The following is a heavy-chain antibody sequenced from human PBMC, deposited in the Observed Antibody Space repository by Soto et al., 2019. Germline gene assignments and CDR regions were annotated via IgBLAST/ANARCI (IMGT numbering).Heavy chain of an antibody. J-gene: IGHJ4*02. CDR1: GGSFSGYY. V-gene: IGHV4-34*01. CDR2: INHSGST. CDR3: ARDRRFITMVRGVIILDY. D-gene: IGHD3-10*01. Sequence: SETLSLTCAVYGGSFSGYYWSWIRQPPGKGLDWIGEINHSGSTNYNPSLKSRFTISVDTSKNQFSLKLSSVIAADTAVFYCARDRRFITMVRGVIILDYWGQGTLVTVSS.